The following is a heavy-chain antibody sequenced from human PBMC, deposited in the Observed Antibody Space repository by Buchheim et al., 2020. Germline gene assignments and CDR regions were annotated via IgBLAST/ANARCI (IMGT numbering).Heavy chain of an antibody. Sequence: QVQLQESGPGLVAPSGTLSLTCAVSDDSITSNNWWTWVRQAPGKGLEWIGHIYHTGATNYSPSLESRVSMSVATSQNPFSLTLTSLTAADTALYFCARAKDEQHLGVYFDSWGQG. J-gene: IGHJ4*02. V-gene: IGHV4-4*02. CDR3: ARAKDEQHLGVYFDS. D-gene: IGHD6-13*01. CDR1: DDSITSNNW. CDR2: IYHTGAT.